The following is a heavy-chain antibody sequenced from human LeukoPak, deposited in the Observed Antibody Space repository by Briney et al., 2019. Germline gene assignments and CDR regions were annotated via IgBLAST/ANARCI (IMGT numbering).Heavy chain of an antibody. CDR2: IKQDGSEK. V-gene: IGHV3-7*01. CDR3: ARDRFFALLWFGELFS. J-gene: IGHJ5*02. CDR1: GLTFSSYW. Sequence: PGGSLRLSCAASGLTFSSYWMSWVRQAPGKGLEGVANIKQDGSEKYYVDSVKGRFTISRDNAKNSLYLQMNSLRAEDTAVYYCARDRFFALLWFGELFSWGQGTLVTVSS. D-gene: IGHD3-10*01.